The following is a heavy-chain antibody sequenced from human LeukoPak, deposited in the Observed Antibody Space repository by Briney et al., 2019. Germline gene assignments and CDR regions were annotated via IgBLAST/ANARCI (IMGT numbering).Heavy chain of an antibody. J-gene: IGHJ4*02. CDR1: GYTFTGYY. Sequence: SVKVSCKASGYTFTGYYMHWVRQAPGQGLEWMGRIIPILGIANYAQKFQGRVTITADKSTSTAYMELSSLRSEDTAVYYCAREDIVVVPAATEGFDYWGQGTLVTVSS. D-gene: IGHD2-2*01. CDR2: IIPILGIA. CDR3: AREDIVVVPAATEGFDY. V-gene: IGHV1-69*04.